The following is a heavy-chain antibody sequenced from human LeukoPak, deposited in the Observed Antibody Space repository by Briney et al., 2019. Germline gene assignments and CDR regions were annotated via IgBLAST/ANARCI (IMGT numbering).Heavy chain of an antibody. D-gene: IGHD3-22*01. CDR2: ISGSGGST. CDR1: GFTFSSYA. J-gene: IGHJ4*02. CDR3: AKPETYYYDSSGYYYGY. V-gene: IGHV3-23*01. Sequence: GGSLRLSCAASGFTFSSYAMSWVRQAPGKGLEWVSAISGSGGSTYYADSVKGRFTISRDNYKNTLYLQMNSLRAEDTAVYYCAKPETYYYDSSGYYYGYWGQGTLVTVSS.